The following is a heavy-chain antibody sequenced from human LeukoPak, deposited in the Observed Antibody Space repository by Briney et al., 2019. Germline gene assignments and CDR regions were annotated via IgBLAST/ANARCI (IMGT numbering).Heavy chain of an antibody. D-gene: IGHD1-26*01. CDR2: IIPIFGTA. CDR1: GGTFSSYA. V-gene: IGHV1-69*05. J-gene: IGHJ4*02. CDR3: ATHSGSYYFAGDY. Sequence: ASVKVSCKASGGTFSSYAISWVRQAPGHGIEWMGGIIPIFGTANYAQKFQGRVTITTDESTSTAYMELSSLRSEDTAVYYCATHSGSYYFAGDYWGQGTLVTVSS.